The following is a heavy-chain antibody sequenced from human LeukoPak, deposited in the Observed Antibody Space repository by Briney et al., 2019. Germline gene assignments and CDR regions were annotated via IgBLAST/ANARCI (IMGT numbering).Heavy chain of an antibody. J-gene: IGHJ4*02. Sequence: PGGSLRLSCAASGLTFSSINWVRQAPGKGLEWVAYISGSRATAYYADSVKGRFTISSDDAKTSVFLQMNSLTAEDTAVYYCANAPLASQRSYFDNWGQGAPVVVSA. D-gene: IGHD6-6*01. CDR1: GLTFSS. CDR2: ISGSRATA. CDR3: ANAPLASQRSYFDN. V-gene: IGHV3-48*04.